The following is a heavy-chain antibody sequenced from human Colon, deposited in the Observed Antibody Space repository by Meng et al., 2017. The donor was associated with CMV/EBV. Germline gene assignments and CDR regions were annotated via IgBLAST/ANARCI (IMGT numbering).Heavy chain of an antibody. CDR2: ISSESEST. Sequence: GGSLRLSCAVSGINFNIYAMTWVRQAPGKGLEWVSIISSESESTNYADSVKGRFTISRDNSKNTLYLQMNSLRAEDTAVYYCAKVNMGAITYDYGLDVWGQGTTVTVSS. V-gene: IGHV3-23*01. J-gene: IGHJ6*02. CDR1: GINFNIYA. CDR3: AKVNMGAITYDYGLDV. D-gene: IGHD1-26*01.